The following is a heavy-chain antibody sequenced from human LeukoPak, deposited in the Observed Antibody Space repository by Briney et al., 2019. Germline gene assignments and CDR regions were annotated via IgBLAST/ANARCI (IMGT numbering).Heavy chain of an antibody. J-gene: IGHJ4*02. V-gene: IGHV3-21*01. CDR3: ARDGKADFDY. CDR2: ISSSSSYI. CDR1: GFTFSSYS. D-gene: IGHD1-26*01. Sequence: MSGGSLRLSCAASGFTFSSYSMNWVRQAPGKGLEWVSSISSSSSYIYYADSVKGRFTISRDNAKNSLYLQVNSLRAEDTAVYYCARDGKADFDYWGQGTLVTVSS.